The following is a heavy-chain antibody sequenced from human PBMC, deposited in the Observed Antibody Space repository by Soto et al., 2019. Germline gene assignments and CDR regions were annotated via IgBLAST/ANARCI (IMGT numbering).Heavy chain of an antibody. CDR3: AKNQGVELVPLATVDWFDP. CDR2: ISGSGFKK. J-gene: IGHJ5*02. V-gene: IGHV3-23*01. D-gene: IGHD1-26*01. CDR1: GFIFENFG. Sequence: GSLRLSCAASGFIFENFGMSWVRQAPGKGLEWISSISGSGFKKYYADSVKGRFNISRDNSKSTVYLELNNLSAEDTAVYHCAKNQGVELVPLATVDWFDPWGQGSVVTVSS.